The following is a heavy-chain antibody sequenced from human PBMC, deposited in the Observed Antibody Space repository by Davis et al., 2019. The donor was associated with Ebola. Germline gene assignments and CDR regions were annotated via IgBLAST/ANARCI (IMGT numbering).Heavy chain of an antibody. D-gene: IGHD6-13*01. CDR3: ARGEQQLDLYYFDY. Sequence: PSETLSLTCAVYGGSFSGYYWSWIRQPPGKGLEWIGEINHSGSTNYNPSLKSRVTISVDTSKNQFSLKLSSVTAADTAVYYCARGEQQLDLYYFDYWGQGTLVTVSS. CDR1: GGSFSGYY. V-gene: IGHV4-34*01. J-gene: IGHJ4*02. CDR2: INHSGST.